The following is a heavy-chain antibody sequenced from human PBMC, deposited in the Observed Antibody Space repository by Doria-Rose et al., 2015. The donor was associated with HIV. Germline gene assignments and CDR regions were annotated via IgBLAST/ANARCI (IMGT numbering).Heavy chain of an antibody. J-gene: IGHJ5*02. Sequence: TFTGYYMHWVRQAPGQGLEWMGWINPNSGGTNYARNFQGRVTMTRDTSISTAYMDLSRLTSDDTAVYYCATGRIYSSSEYNCFDPWGQGTLVTVSS. CDR3: ATGRIYSSSEYNCFDP. V-gene: IGHV1-2*02. CDR2: INPNSGGT. D-gene: IGHD6-13*01. CDR1: TFTGYY.